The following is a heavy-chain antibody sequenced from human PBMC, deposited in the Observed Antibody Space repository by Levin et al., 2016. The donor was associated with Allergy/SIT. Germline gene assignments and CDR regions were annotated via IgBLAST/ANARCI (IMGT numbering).Heavy chain of an antibody. D-gene: IGHD3-10*02. CDR2: INPSGGST. Sequence: WVRQAPGQGLEWMGIINPSGGSTSYAQKFQGRVTMTRDTSTSTVYMELSSLRSEDTAVYYCARVVRRVDLIDYWGQGTLVTVSS. CDR3: ARVVRRVDLIDY. J-gene: IGHJ4*02. V-gene: IGHV1-46*01.